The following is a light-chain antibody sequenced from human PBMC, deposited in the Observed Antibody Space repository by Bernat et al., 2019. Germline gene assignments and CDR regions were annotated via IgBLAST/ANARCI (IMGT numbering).Light chain of an antibody. V-gene: IGLV1-40*01. CDR3: QSYDSRLSGSV. CDR1: SSNIGAGYD. CDR2: TNN. Sequence: QSVLTQPPSVSGAPGQRVTISCTGSSSNIGAGYDVHWYQQLPGTAPKVLIYTNNNRPSGVPDRFSGSKAGTSASLAIIWLQAEDEAEYYCQSYDSRLSGSVFGGGTKVTV. J-gene: IGLJ3*02.